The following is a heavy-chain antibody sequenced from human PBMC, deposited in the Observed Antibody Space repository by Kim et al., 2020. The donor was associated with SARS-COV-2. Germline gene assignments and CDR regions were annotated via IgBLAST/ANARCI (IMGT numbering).Heavy chain of an antibody. V-gene: IGHV1-2*04. Sequence: ASVKVSCKASGYTFTGYYMHWVRQAPGQGLEWMGWINPNSGGTNYAQKFQGWVTMTRDTSISTAYMELSRLRSDDTAVYYCARRGGGTTVTNIRGHYYGMDVCGQGTTVTVSS. CDR1: GYTFTGYY. J-gene: IGHJ6*02. CDR2: INPNSGGT. D-gene: IGHD4-17*01. CDR3: ARRGGGTTVTNIRGHYYGMDV.